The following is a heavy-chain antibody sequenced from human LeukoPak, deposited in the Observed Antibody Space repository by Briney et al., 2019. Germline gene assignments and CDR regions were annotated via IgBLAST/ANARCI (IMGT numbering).Heavy chain of an antibody. CDR2: IYSSGNT. CDR3: ARADSSSEPFDS. V-gene: IGHV4-4*08. CDR1: GGSMGTYY. J-gene: IGHJ4*02. D-gene: IGHD6-13*01. Sequence: SETLSLTCTVSGGSMGTYYWTWIRQPPGKGLEWIGYIYSSGNTNYNPSLKSRVTISVDTSKNQLSLKLSSVTAADTAVYYCARADSSSEPFDSWGQGTLVSVSS.